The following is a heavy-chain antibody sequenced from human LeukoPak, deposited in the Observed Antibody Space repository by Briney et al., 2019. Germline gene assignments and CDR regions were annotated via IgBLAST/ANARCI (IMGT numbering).Heavy chain of an antibody. CDR2: INEDGSKK. D-gene: IGHD6-19*01. V-gene: IGHV3-7*01. Sequence: PGGSLRLSCAASGFTFSYFWMTWVRQAPGKGLEWVANINEDGSKKYYVDSVKGRFTISRDNAKNSLYLQMNSLRVEDTAVYYCARGRGDSGWWIPYFFDYWGQGNPITVSS. CDR1: GFTFSYFW. CDR3: ARGRGDSGWWIPYFFDY. J-gene: IGHJ4*02.